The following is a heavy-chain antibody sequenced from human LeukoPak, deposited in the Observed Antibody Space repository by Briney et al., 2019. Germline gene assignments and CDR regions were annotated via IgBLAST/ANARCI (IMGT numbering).Heavy chain of an antibody. Sequence: ASVKVSCKASGYTFTGYYMHWVRQAPGQGLEWMGWINPNSGGTNYAQKFQGRVTMTRDTSISTAYMELSRLRSDDTAVYYCATIAYCGGDCYKKYNWFDPWGQGTLVTVSS. CDR3: ATIAYCGGDCYKKYNWFDP. CDR1: GYTFTGYY. D-gene: IGHD2-21*02. V-gene: IGHV1-2*02. CDR2: INPNSGGT. J-gene: IGHJ5*02.